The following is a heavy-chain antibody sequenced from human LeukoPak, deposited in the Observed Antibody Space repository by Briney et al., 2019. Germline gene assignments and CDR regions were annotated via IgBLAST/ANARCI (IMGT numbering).Heavy chain of an antibody. J-gene: IGHJ3*02. CDR3: ARLTLHDAFDI. CDR1: GFTFSNFA. Sequence: AGGSLRLSCAASGFTFSNFAMSWVRQAPGKGLEWVSYISSSGTTIYYADSVKGRFTISRDNAKNSLYLQMNSLRAEDTAVYYCARLTLHDAFDIWGQGIMVTVSS. D-gene: IGHD3-9*01. CDR2: ISSSGTTI. V-gene: IGHV3-48*03.